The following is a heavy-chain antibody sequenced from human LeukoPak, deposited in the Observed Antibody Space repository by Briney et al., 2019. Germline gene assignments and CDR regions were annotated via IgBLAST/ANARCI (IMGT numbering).Heavy chain of an antibody. CDR1: GFTFSSYA. CDR2: LSGSGGST. V-gene: IGHV3-23*01. Sequence: GGSLRLSCAASGFTFSSYAMSWVRQAPGKGLEWVSVLSGSGGSTYYADSVKARSTIYRDNSKNTLYLKMNSLRAEDTAVYYCAKGSCSSTSCRIDYWGQGTLVTVSS. D-gene: IGHD2-2*01. CDR3: AKGSCSSTSCRIDY. J-gene: IGHJ4*02.